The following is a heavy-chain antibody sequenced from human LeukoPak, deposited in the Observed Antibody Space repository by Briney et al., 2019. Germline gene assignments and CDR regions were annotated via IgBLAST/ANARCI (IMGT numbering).Heavy chain of an antibody. CDR2: IYYSGST. Sequence: PSETLSLTCTVSGGSISSYYWSWIRQPPGKGLEWIGYIYYSGSTNYIPSLKSRVTISVDTSKNQLSLKLTSVTAADTAVYYCARCSRGTSVGMDVWGQGTTVTVSS. D-gene: IGHD1-1*01. CDR3: ARCSRGTSVGMDV. V-gene: IGHV4-59*08. CDR1: GGSISSYY. J-gene: IGHJ6*02.